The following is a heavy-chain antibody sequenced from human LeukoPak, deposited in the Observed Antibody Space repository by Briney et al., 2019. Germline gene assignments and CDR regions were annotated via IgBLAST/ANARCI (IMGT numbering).Heavy chain of an antibody. CDR3: ARDRDSGSGSSPY. V-gene: IGHV4-59*01. CDR1: GGSISSYH. D-gene: IGHD3-10*01. Sequence: ASETLSLTCTVSGGSISSYHWSWIRQPPGKGLEWIGYIYYSGYTNYNPSLKSRVTISVDTSKNQFSLKLSSVTAADTAVYYCARDRDSGSGSSPYWGQGTLVTVSS. CDR2: IYYSGYT. J-gene: IGHJ4*02.